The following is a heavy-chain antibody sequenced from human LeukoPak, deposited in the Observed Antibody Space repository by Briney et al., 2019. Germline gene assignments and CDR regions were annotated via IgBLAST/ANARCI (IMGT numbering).Heavy chain of an antibody. D-gene: IGHD1-7*01. V-gene: IGHV1-18*01. CDR3: ARVERNWNYVYY. CDR2: ISPYNGNT. CDR1: GYTFTSCG. J-gene: IGHJ4*02. Sequence: ASVKVSCRASGYTFTSCGINWVRQAPGQGLEWMGWISPYNGNTNYPQKLQGRVTMTTDTSTSTAYMELRSLRSDDTAVYYCARVERNWNYVYYWGQGTLVTVSS.